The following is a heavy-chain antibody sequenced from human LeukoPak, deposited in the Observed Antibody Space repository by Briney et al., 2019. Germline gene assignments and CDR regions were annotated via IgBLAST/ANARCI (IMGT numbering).Heavy chain of an antibody. J-gene: IGHJ4*02. CDR2: ISYDGSNK. D-gene: IGHD6-13*01. CDR3: AREAAGTFDY. V-gene: IGHV3-30*04. Sequence: GGSLRLSCAASGFTFSSYAMHWVRQAPGKGLEWVAVISYDGSNKYYADSVKGRFTISRDNSRNTLYLQMNSLRAEDTAVYYCAREAAGTFDYWGQGTLVTVSS. CDR1: GFTFSSYA.